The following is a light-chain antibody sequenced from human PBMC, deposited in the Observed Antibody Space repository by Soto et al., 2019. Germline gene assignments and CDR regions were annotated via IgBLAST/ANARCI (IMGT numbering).Light chain of an antibody. J-gene: IGLJ7*01. CDR2: STN. CDR1: SCSVSTNYY. CDR3: VLYMGSGINV. V-gene: IGLV8-61*01. Sequence: QSVVTQEPSLSVSPGGTVTFTCGLSSCSVSTNYYPSWYQQTPGQSPRTLMYSTNTRSSGVPDRFSGSILGNKAALTITGAQADDESDYDCVLYMGSGINVFGGGTQLTVL.